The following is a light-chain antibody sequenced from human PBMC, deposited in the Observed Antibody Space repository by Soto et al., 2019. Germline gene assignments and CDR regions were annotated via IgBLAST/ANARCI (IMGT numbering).Light chain of an antibody. CDR2: GAS. Sequence: EIVLTQSPGTLSLSPGERATLSCRASQSVSNNYLAWYQQKPGQAPRLLIYGASSRATGIPDRFSGSGSGTDFTLTISRLEPEDFAVYYCQAKTFGQGTKVDIK. V-gene: IGKV3-20*01. J-gene: IGKJ1*01. CDR1: QSVSNNY. CDR3: QAKT.